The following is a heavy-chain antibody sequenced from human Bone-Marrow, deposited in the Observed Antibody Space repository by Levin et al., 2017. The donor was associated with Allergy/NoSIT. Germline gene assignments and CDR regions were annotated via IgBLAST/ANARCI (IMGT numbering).Heavy chain of an antibody. CDR3: AKGIAARPYYYGMDV. CDR1: GFTFSSYA. CDR2: ISGSGGST. V-gene: IGHV3-23*01. D-gene: IGHD6-6*01. Sequence: GGSLRLSCAASGFTFSSYAMSWVRQAPGKGLEWVSAISGSGGSTYYADSVKGRFTISRDNSKNTLYLQMNSLRAEDTAVYYCAKGIAARPYYYGMDVWGQGTTVTVSS. J-gene: IGHJ6*02.